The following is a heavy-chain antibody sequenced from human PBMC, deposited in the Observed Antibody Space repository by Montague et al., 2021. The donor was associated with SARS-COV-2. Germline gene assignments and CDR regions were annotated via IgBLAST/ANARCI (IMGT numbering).Heavy chain of an antibody. CDR3: ARVPTSYYYDSKAAPATPDAFDI. CDR2: IDYSGST. D-gene: IGHD3-22*01. V-gene: IGHV4-39*01. Sequence: SETLSLTCTVSGGSISSSSYYWGWIRRPPGKGLEWIGCIDYSGSTYYNPSLQSRVTISVDTSKNQFSLKLISVTAADTAVYYCARVPTSYYYDSKAAPATPDAFDIWGQGTMVTVSS. J-gene: IGHJ3*02. CDR1: GGSISSSSYY.